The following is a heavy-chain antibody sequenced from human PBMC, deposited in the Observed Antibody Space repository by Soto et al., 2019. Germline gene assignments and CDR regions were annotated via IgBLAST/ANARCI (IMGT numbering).Heavy chain of an antibody. V-gene: IGHV1-69*01. CDR3: ARSQGSSTSLELYYYYYYGMDV. CDR1: GGTFSSYA. Sequence: QVQLVQSGAEVKKPGSSVKVSCKASGGTFSSYAISWVRQAPGQGLEWMGGIIPISGTANYAQKFQCRVTITADESTRTAYMELSSLRSEDTAVYYCARSQGSSTSLELYYYYYYGMDVCGQGTKVTVSS. J-gene: IGHJ6*02. D-gene: IGHD2-2*01. CDR2: IIPISGTA.